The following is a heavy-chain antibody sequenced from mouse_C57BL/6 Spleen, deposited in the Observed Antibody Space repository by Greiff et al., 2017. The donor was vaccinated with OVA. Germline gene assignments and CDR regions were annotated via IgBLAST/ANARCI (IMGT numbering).Heavy chain of an antibody. J-gene: IGHJ1*03. CDR2: IDPSDSYT. CDR3: ARRDDGYHYWYFDV. D-gene: IGHD2-3*01. Sequence: QVQLQQPGAELVRPGTSVKLSCKASGYTFTSYWMHWVKQRPGQGLEWIGVIDPSDSYTNYNQKFKGKATLTVDTSSSTAYMQLSSLTSEDSAVYYCARRDDGYHYWYFDVWGTGTTVTVSS. V-gene: IGHV1-59*01. CDR1: GYTFTSYW.